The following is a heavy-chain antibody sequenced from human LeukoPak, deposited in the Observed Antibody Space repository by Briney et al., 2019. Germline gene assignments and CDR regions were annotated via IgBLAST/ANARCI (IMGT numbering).Heavy chain of an antibody. V-gene: IGHV1-18*01. D-gene: IGHD1-26*01. J-gene: IGHJ4*02. CDR3: STADKWEPLDF. CDR1: GYTFTSYG. Sequence: ASVKVSCKASGYTFTSYGISWVRQAPGQGLEWMGWISAYNGNTNYAQKLQGRVTMTTDTSTSTAYMELRSLRPEVKAVDYCSTADKWEPLDFWGQGTLVSGSS. CDR2: ISAYNGNT.